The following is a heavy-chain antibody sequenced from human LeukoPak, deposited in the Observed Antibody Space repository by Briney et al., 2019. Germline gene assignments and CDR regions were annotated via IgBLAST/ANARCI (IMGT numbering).Heavy chain of an antibody. CDR1: GFSLTNYA. D-gene: IGHD6-19*01. J-gene: IGHJ4*02. CDR3: SSAYSSGWYYFDY. CDR2: IRSKASGGTT. V-gene: IGHV3-49*03. Sequence: GGSLRLSCTASGFSLTNYAVSWLRQAPGKGLEWVGYIRSKASGGTTEYAASVKGRFSISRDDSKSIAYLQMNSLKTEDTAVYYCSSAYSSGWYYFDYWGQGTLVTVSS.